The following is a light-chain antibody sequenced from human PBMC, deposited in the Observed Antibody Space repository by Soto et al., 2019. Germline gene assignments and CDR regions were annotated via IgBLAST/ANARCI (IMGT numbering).Light chain of an antibody. J-gene: IGLJ3*02. CDR1: SGHSSYI. Sequence: QSVLTQSSSASASLGSSVKLTCTLSSGHSSYIIAWHQQQPGKAPRYLMKLEGSGSYNKGSGVPDRFSGSSSGADRYLTISNLQFEDEAAYYCETWDSNPRVFGGGAKLTVL. CDR2: LEGSGSY. CDR3: ETWDSNPRV. V-gene: IGLV4-60*02.